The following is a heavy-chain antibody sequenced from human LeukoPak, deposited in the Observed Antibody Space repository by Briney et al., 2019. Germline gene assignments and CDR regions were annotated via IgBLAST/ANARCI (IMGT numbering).Heavy chain of an antibody. D-gene: IGHD6-19*01. Sequence: SVKVSCKASGGTFSSYAISWVRQAPGQGLEWMGGIIPIFGTANYAQKFQGRVTITADKSTSTAYMELSSLRSEDTAVYYCARGLVSSSGWFYFDYWGQGTLVTVSS. CDR2: IIPIFGTA. CDR3: ARGLVSSSGWFYFDY. V-gene: IGHV1-69*06. CDR1: GGTFSSYA. J-gene: IGHJ4*02.